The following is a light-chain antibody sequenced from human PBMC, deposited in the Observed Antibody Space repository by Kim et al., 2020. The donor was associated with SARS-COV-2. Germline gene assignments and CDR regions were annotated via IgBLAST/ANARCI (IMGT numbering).Light chain of an antibody. CDR2: EDN. Sequence: PVKPVPISCTGCSGGFASNYVQWYQQRPGSAPATVIYEDNQRPSGVPVRFSGSIDSSSISASLTISGLKTEDEADYYCQSYDSSNLFGGGTKLTVL. CDR3: QSYDSSNL. CDR1: SGGFASNY. V-gene: IGLV6-57*02. J-gene: IGLJ2*01.